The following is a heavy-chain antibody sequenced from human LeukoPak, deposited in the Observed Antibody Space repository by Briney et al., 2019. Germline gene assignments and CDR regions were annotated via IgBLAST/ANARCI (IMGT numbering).Heavy chain of an antibody. D-gene: IGHD6-19*01. CDR1: GGTFSSYA. CDR3: ARARSSGWYEGFDY. Sequence: SVKVSCKASGGTFSSYAISWVRQAPGQGLEWMGRIIPIFGTANYAQKFQGKVTITTDESRSTAYMELSSLRSEDTAVYYCARARSSGWYEGFDYWGQGTLVTVSS. V-gene: IGHV1-69*05. J-gene: IGHJ4*02. CDR2: IIPIFGTA.